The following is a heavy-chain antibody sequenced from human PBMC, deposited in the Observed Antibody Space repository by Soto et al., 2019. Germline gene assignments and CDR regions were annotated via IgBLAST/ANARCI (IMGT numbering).Heavy chain of an antibody. CDR2: ISYDGSNK. J-gene: IGHJ4*02. D-gene: IGHD5-12*01. V-gene: IGHV3-30*18. CDR3: AKDSGYDSGFDY. CDR1: GFTFSSYG. Sequence: QVQLVESGGGVVQPGRSLRLSCAASGFTFSSYGMHWVRQAPGKGLEWVAVISYDGSNKYYADSVKGRFTISRDNSKNTLYLQMNSLSAEDTAVYYCAKDSGYDSGFDYWGQGTLVTVSS.